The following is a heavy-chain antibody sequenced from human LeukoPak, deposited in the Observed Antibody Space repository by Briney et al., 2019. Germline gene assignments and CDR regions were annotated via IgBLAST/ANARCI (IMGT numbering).Heavy chain of an antibody. D-gene: IGHD4-17*01. J-gene: IGHJ4*02. CDR3: ARVTTVSPLDY. CDR1: IDTLSGEA. Sequence: PGGGVSVSHVAPIDTLSGEAMCRARGAPENWKKWVSAISGSGGSTYYADSVKGRFTISRDNSKNTLYLQMNSLRAEETAVYYCARVTTVSPLDYWGQGTLATVSS. CDR2: ISGSGGST. V-gene: IGHV3-23*01.